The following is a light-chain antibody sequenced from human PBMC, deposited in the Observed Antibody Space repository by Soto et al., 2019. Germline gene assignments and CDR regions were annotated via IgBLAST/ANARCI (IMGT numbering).Light chain of an antibody. V-gene: IGKV3-11*01. CDR3: QQRSNWPIT. CDR1: QSVSSY. Sequence: EIVLTQSPATLSLSPEERATLSCRTSQSVSSYFAWYQQKPGRALRLLIYDASNRATGILARFIGSGSGTDFTLTISSLEPEDFAVYYCQQRSNWPITFGQGTRLEIK. J-gene: IGKJ5*01. CDR2: DAS.